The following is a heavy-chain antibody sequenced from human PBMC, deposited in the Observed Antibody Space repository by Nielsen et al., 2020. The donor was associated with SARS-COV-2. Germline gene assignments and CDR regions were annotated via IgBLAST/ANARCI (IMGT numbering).Heavy chain of an antibody. CDR2: IYYTGST. CDR3: ARDGASGRFYDWLSHFDL. J-gene: IGHJ2*01. Sequence: SETLSLTCTVSGGSISGSTFYWGWVRQPPGKGLEWIAAIYYTGSTYYTPSLKSRVTISVDTSQSQFSLKLRSVTAADTAVYYCARDGASGRFYDWLSHFDLWGRGTLVTVSS. CDR1: GGSISGSTFY. D-gene: IGHD3-3*01. V-gene: IGHV4-39*02.